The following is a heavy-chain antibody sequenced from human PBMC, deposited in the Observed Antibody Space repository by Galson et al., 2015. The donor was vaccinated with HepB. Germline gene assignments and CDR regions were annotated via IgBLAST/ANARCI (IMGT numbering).Heavy chain of an antibody. CDR1: GYSFTSYW. D-gene: IGHD1-26*01. CDR3: ARPRVGALSYWYFDL. CDR2: IYPGDSDT. J-gene: IGHJ2*01. Sequence: QSGAEVKKPGESLKISCKGSGYSFTSYWIGWVRQMPGKGLEWMGIIYPGDSDTRYSPSFQGQVTISADKSISTAYLQWSSLKASDTAMYYCARPRVGALSYWYFDLWGRGTLVTVSS. V-gene: IGHV5-51*01.